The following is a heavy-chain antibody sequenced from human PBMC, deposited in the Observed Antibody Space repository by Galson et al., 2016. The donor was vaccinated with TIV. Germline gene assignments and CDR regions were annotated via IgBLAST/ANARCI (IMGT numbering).Heavy chain of an antibody. CDR1: GFSLTTSGMC. D-gene: IGHD4-17*01. J-gene: IGHJ2*01. V-gene: IGHV2-70*11. CDR3: ARTPYGDSFGWLFDL. Sequence: PALVKPTQILTLTCTFSGFSLTTSGMCVSWIRQAPGKGLEWLARIDWDDDKYYNIYLQTRLSISKDTSRNQVVLTMTDMDPVDTATYYCARTPYGDSFGWLFDLWGRGTLVSVSS. CDR2: IDWDDDK.